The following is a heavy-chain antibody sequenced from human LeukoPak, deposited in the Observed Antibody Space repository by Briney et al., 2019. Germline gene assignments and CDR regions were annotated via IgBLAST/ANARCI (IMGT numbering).Heavy chain of an antibody. CDR1: GGSISSYY. Sequence: SETLSLTCTVSGGSISSYYWSWIRQPAGKGLEWIGRIYTSGSTNYNPSLKSRVTMSVDTSKNQFSLKLSSVTAADTAVYYCARVHFWGGYSAFDYWGQGTLVTVSS. D-gene: IGHD3-3*02. CDR2: IYTSGST. CDR3: ARVHFWGGYSAFDY. J-gene: IGHJ4*02. V-gene: IGHV4-4*07.